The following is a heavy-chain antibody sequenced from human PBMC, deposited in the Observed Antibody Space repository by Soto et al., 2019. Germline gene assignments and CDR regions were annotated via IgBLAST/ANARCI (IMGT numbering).Heavy chain of an antibody. V-gene: IGHV4-30-2*01. Sequence: SLWLPCAVSGGSISSGGDSWSGIRQPPGRGLEWSGYIYHSGSTYYNPSLKSRVTISVDRSKNQFSLKLSSVTAADTAVYYRARDPSHAYGGLNWFDTCGPRTLVIVSS. D-gene: IGHD4-17*01. CDR2: IYHSGST. J-gene: IGHJ5*02. CDR1: GGSISSGGDS. CDR3: ARDPSHAYGGLNWFDT.